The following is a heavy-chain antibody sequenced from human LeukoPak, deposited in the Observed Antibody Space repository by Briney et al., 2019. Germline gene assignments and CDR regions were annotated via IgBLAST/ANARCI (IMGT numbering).Heavy chain of an antibody. CDR3: AEMSSRFEYYFDY. V-gene: IGHV4-39*01. D-gene: IGHD5/OR15-5a*01. J-gene: IGHJ4*02. Sequence: SETLSLTCTLDGGSLSSLCFSWVWLRHPPGKGLQWIGNIHYSGSSYYNPSLKSRVTISVDTSRNIFSLKMHSVTAADTAVYYCAEMSSRFEYYFDYWGQGTLVPVSS. CDR1: GGSLSSLCFS. CDR2: IHYSGSS.